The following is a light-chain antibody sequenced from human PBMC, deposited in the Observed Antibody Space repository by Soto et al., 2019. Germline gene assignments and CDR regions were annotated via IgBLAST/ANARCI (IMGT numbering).Light chain of an antibody. J-gene: IGLJ1*01. CDR3: SSYTTSSSYV. Sequence: QSVLTQPASVSVYPGQSITISCTGTSSDVGGYIYVSWYQQHPGKAPKLMIYDVTSRPSGVSYRFSGSKSGNTASLTISGLQAEDEADYYCSSYTTSSSYVFGTGTKVTVL. CDR2: DVT. V-gene: IGLV2-14*01. CDR1: SSDVGGYIY.